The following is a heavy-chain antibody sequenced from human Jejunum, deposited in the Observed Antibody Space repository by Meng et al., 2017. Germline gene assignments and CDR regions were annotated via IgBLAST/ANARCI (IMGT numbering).Heavy chain of an antibody. J-gene: IGHJ4*02. V-gene: IGHV3-64*01. CDR1: GFTFSYYA. Sequence: GESLKISCAASGFTFSYYAMHWVRQAPGKGLEYVSSILGHGDSVSYANSVKGRFTISRDNSKNTLYLEMDSLRVEDTAIYFCTRDGNGGFHFDYWGQGTLVTVSS. CDR2: ILGHGDSV. D-gene: IGHD2-15*01. CDR3: TRDGNGGFHFDY.